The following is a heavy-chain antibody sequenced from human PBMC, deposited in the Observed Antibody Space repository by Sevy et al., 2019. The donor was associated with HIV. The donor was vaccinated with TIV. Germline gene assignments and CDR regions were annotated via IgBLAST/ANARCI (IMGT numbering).Heavy chain of an antibody. Sequence: GESLKISCKGSGYSFTDYWIGWVRQMPGKGLEWMGIIYPGDSDTRYNPSFQGQVTISADKSISTAYLQWSSLKASDTAMYFCARATAGTAPHYSFYTMDVWGQGTTVTVSS. CDR1: GYSFTDYW. J-gene: IGHJ6*02. CDR2: IYPGDSDT. V-gene: IGHV5-51*01. CDR3: ARATAGTAPHYSFYTMDV. D-gene: IGHD6-13*01.